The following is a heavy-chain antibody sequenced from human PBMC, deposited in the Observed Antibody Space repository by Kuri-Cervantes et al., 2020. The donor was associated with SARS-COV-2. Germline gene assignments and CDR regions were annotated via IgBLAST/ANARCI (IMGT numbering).Heavy chain of an antibody. Sequence: ASVKVSCKASGYTFTSYGISWVRQAPGQGLEWMGIINPSGGSTSYAQKFQGRVTMTRDTSTSTVYMELSSLRSEDTAVYYCARGFIDIVVVPAAPGRHFDYWGQGTLVTVS. J-gene: IGHJ4*02. CDR3: ARGFIDIVVVPAAPGRHFDY. D-gene: IGHD2-2*01. CDR1: GYTFTSYG. V-gene: IGHV1-46*03. CDR2: INPSGGST.